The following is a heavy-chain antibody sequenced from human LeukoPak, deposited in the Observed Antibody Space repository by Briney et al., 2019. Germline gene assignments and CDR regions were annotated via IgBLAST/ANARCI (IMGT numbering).Heavy chain of an antibody. D-gene: IGHD6-6*01. J-gene: IGHJ6*03. V-gene: IGHV4-59*01. Sequence: SETLSLTCTVSGGSISSYYWSWIRQPPGKGLEWIGYIYYSGSTNYNPSLKSRVTISVDTSKNQFSLKLSSVTAADTAVYYCARFPLRYSSSPAIYYYYYMDVWGKGTMVTVSS. CDR1: GGSISSYY. CDR2: IYYSGST. CDR3: ARFPLRYSSSPAIYYYYYMDV.